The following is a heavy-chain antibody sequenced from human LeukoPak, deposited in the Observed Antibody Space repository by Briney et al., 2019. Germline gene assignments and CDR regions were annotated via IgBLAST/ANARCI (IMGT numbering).Heavy chain of an antibody. CDR2: IYHSGST. J-gene: IGHJ6*04. Sequence: SQTLSLTCAVSGGSISSGGYSWSWIRQPPGKGLEWIGYIYHSGSTYYNPSLKSRVTISVDRSKNQFSLKLSSVTAADTAVYYCARGGYDSSFGMDVWGKGTTVTVS. CDR1: GGSISSGGYS. CDR3: ARGGYDSSFGMDV. V-gene: IGHV4-30-2*01. D-gene: IGHD5-12*01.